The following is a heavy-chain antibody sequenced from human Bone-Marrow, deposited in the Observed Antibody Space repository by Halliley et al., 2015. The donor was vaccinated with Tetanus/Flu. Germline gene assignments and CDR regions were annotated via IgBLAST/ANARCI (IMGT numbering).Heavy chain of an antibody. V-gene: IGHV4-30-2*01. CDR1: GGSVSGDYS. CDR2: IYHTGNS. Sequence: TLSLTCSISGGSVSGDYSWSWIRQPPGKGLEWIGYIYHTGNSYYNPSLTSRLTISIDRSKNQISLKLTSMTAADTAVYYCARGTLLDAFDVWGPGTRVTASS. CDR3: ARGTLLDAFDV. J-gene: IGHJ3*01.